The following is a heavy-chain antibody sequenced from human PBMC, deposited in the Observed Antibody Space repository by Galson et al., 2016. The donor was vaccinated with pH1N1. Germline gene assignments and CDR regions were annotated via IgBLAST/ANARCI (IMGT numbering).Heavy chain of an antibody. D-gene: IGHD5-18*01. CDR3: ARARGHAAMDPFDF. V-gene: IGHV1-69*08. CDR2: MIPILGSS. J-gene: IGHJ4*02. CDR1: GGTFTSYT. Sequence: SVKVSCEASGGTFTSYTITWVRQAPGQGLEWTGRMIPILGSSNYAQKFQGRVTITADKSRSTAYMELSSLKSEDTAVYFCARARGHAAMDPFDFWGQGTLVTVSS.